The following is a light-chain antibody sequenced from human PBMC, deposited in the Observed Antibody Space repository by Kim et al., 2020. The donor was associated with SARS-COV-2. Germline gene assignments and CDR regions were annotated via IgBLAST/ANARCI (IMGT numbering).Light chain of an antibody. CDR2: YDS. Sequence: APGKTDRISCGGNNIGSKTVHWYQQRPGQAPVLVIYYDSDRPSGIPERFSGSNSGKTATLTISRVEAGDEADYYCQVWDSSSDHYVFGIGTKVTVL. V-gene: IGLV3-21*04. J-gene: IGLJ1*01. CDR1: NIGSKT. CDR3: QVWDSSSDHYV.